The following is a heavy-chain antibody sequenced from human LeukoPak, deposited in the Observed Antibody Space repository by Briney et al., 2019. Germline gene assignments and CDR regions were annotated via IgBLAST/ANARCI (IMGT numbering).Heavy chain of an antibody. CDR2: IYYSGST. CDR1: GGSISSSNFY. D-gene: IGHD3-10*01. J-gene: IGHJ4*02. CDR3: ASMLRITMVRGYYFDY. V-gene: IGHV4-39*07. Sequence: SETLSLTCTVSGGSISSSNFYWGWIRQPPGKGLEWIGSIYYSGSTYYNPSLKSRVTISVDTSKNQFSLKLSSVTAADTAVYYCASMLRITMVRGYYFDYWGQGTLVTVSS.